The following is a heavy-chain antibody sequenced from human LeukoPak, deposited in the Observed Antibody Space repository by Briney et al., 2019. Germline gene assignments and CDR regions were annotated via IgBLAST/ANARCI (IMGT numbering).Heavy chain of an antibody. Sequence: GGSLRLSCAASGFTFSSYGMHWVRQAPGKGLEWVAFIRYDGSNKYYADSVKGRFTISRDNSKNTLYLQMNSLRAEDTAVYYCAKSRSYTATSSYDAFDIWGQGTMVTVSS. D-gene: IGHD5-18*01. CDR2: IRYDGSNK. CDR3: AKSRSYTATSSYDAFDI. V-gene: IGHV3-30*02. J-gene: IGHJ3*02. CDR1: GFTFSSYG.